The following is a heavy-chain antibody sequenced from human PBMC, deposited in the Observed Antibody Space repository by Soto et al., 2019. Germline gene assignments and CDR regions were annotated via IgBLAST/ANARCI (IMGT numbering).Heavy chain of an antibody. CDR3: ARRLYCSGGSCVDLRFDP. CDR2: IYYSGST. V-gene: IGHV4-39*01. D-gene: IGHD2-15*01. Sequence: QLQLQESGPGLVKPSETLSLTCTVSGGSISSSIYYWGWIRQPPGKGLEWIGSIYYSGSTYYNPSLKSRVTISVDTSNNQFSLKLTSVTAADTAVYYCARRLYCSGGSCVDLRFDPWGQGTLVTVSS. CDR1: GGSISSSIYY. J-gene: IGHJ5*02.